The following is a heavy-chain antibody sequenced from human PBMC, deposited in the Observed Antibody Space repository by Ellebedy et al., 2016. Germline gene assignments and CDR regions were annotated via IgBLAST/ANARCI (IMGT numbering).Heavy chain of an antibody. V-gene: IGHV3-23*01. CDR3: RPGHYSDL. J-gene: IGHJ4*02. CDR2: ISGDGGKT. CDR1: GLPFRMFF. Sequence: GESLKISXATSGLPFRMFFMSWVRQTPGKGLEWVSTISGDGGKTYVADSVKGRFTISRDNSRNTVYLQMNSLGVDDTGVYYCRPGHYSDLWGQGTLVTVSS.